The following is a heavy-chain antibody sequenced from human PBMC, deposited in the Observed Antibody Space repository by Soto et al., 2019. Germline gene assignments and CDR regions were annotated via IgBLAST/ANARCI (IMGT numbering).Heavy chain of an antibody. CDR2: IRSKANSYAT. D-gene: IGHD2-15*01. CDR3: TQIGYCSGGSCYVY. CDR1: GFTFSGSA. Sequence: EVQLVESGGGLVQPGGSLKLSCAASGFTFSGSAMHWVRQASGKGLEWVGRIRSKANSYATAYAASVKGRFTISRDDSKNTAYLQMNRLKTEDTAVYYCTQIGYCSGGSCYVYWGQGTLVTVSS. V-gene: IGHV3-73*02. J-gene: IGHJ4*02.